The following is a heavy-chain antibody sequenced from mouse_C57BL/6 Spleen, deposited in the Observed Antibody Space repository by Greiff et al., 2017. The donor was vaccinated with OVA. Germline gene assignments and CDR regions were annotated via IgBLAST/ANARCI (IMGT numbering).Heavy chain of an antibody. CDR2: INPNNGGT. Sequence: EVQLQQSGPELVKPGASVKISCKASGYTFTDYYMNWVKQSHGKSLEWIGDINPNNGGTSYNQKFKGKATLTVDKSSSTAYMELRSLTSEDSAVYYCASDRQRREFAYWGQGTLVTVSA. J-gene: IGHJ3*01. CDR3: ASDRQRREFAY. CDR1: GYTFTDYY. D-gene: IGHD3-2*02. V-gene: IGHV1-26*01.